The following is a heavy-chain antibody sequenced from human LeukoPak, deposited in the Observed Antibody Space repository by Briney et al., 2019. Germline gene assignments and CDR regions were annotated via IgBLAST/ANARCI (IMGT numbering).Heavy chain of an antibody. V-gene: IGHV4-34*01. J-gene: IGHJ4*02. CDR3: AQTTGWPGFDY. CDR1: GGSFSGYY. Sequence: SETLSLTCAVYGGSFSGYYWSWIRQPPGKGLEWIGEINHSGSTNYNPSLKSRVTISVDTSKNQFSLRLTSLTAADTAIYYCAQTTGWPGFDYWGPGVLVTVSS. D-gene: IGHD4-11*01. CDR2: INHSGST.